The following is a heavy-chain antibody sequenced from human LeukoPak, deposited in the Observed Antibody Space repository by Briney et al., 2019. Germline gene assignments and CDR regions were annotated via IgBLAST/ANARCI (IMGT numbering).Heavy chain of an antibody. Sequence: SVKVSCKASGGTFSSYAISWVRQAPGQGLEWMGGIIPSFGTANYAQKFQGRVTITADESTSTAYMELSSLRSEDTAVYYCARDTVYCSGGSCYSRWFDPWGQGTLVTVSS. CDR1: GGTFSSYA. D-gene: IGHD2-15*01. J-gene: IGHJ5*02. CDR3: ARDTVYCSGGSCYSRWFDP. CDR2: IIPSFGTA. V-gene: IGHV1-69*13.